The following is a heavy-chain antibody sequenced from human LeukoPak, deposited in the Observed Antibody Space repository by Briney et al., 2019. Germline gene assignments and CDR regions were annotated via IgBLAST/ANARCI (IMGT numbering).Heavy chain of an antibody. CDR3: VRGGGYSYGPGDH. CDR2: INSDGSST. Sequence: PGGSLRLSCAASGFTFSGYWMHWVRQAPGKGLVWVSRINSDGSSTTYADSVKGRFTIPRDNAKNTLYLQMNSLRAEDTAVYYCVRGGGYSYGPGDHWGQGTLVTVSS. V-gene: IGHV3-74*01. D-gene: IGHD5-18*01. J-gene: IGHJ4*02. CDR1: GFTFSGYW.